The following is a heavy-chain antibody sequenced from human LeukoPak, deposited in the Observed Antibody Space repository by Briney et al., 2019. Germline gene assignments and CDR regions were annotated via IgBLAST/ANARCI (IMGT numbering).Heavy chain of an antibody. CDR1: GFTFSSYA. CDR3: ARDFLPGAALIYYDSSVGY. Sequence: PGGSLRLSCAASGFTFSSYAMHWVRQAPGKGLEWVAVISYDGSNKYYADSVKGRFTISRDNSKNTLYLQMNSLRAEDTAVYYCARDFLPGAALIYYDSSVGYWGQGTLVTVSS. J-gene: IGHJ4*02. CDR2: ISYDGSNK. V-gene: IGHV3-30-3*01. D-gene: IGHD3-22*01.